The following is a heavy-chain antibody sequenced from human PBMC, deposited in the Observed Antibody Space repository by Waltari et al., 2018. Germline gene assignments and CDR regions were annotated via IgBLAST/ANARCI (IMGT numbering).Heavy chain of an antibody. V-gene: IGHV4-39*02. CDR3: ARSFGGSGSYKFDF. Sequence: QLQLQESGPRLVKSSETLSLTCTASGGSSSTRPHYWAWIRQTPGKGPGWIGSVYYNGNVYYNPSLESRVTMSVDTSKNHFSLDLESVTTPDTSIYFCARSFGGSGSYKFDFWGQGILVTVSS. J-gene: IGHJ4*02. D-gene: IGHD3-10*01. CDR1: GGSSSTRPHY. CDR2: VYYNGNV.